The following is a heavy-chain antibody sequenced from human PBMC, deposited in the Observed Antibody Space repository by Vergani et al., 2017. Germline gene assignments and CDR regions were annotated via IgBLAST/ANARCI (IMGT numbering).Heavy chain of an antibody. CDR2: INHSGST. Sequence: QVQLQQWGAGLLKPSETLSLTCAVYGGSFSGYYWSWIRQPPGKGLEWIGEINHSGSTNYNPSLKSRVTISVDTSKNQFSLKLSSVTAADTAVYYCARHPGYYDSSGYYSVRSRDAFDIWGQGTMVTVSS. CDR1: GGSFSGYY. CDR3: ARHPGYYDSSGYYSVRSRDAFDI. J-gene: IGHJ3*02. V-gene: IGHV4-34*01. D-gene: IGHD3-22*01.